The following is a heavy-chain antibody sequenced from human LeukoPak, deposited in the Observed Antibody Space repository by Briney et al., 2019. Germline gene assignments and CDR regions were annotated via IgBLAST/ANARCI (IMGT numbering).Heavy chain of an antibody. CDR3: ARFKVTVTSIP. J-gene: IGHJ5*02. CDR2: INPDGSSA. Sequence: PGGSLRLSCAASGFTFSDYWMHWVRQAPGKGLGWVSRINPDGSSASYADSVKGRFTISRDNAKNTLYLQMNSLRAEDTAVYYCARFKVTVTSIPWGQGTLVTVSS. CDR1: GFTFSDYW. V-gene: IGHV3-74*01. D-gene: IGHD4-11*01.